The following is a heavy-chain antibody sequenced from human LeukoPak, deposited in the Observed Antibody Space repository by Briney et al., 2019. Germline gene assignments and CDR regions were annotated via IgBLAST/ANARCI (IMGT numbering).Heavy chain of an antibody. J-gene: IGHJ6*03. CDR1: GGTFSSYA. V-gene: IGHV1-69*15. Sequence: SVKVSCKASGGTFSSYAISWVRQAPGQGLEWMGRIIPIFGTANYAQKFQGRVTITPDESTSTAYMELGSLRSEDTAVYYCASRSGRGYSYGPRDYYMDVWGKGTTVTVSS. D-gene: IGHD5-18*01. CDR2: IIPIFGTA. CDR3: ASRSGRGYSYGPRDYYMDV.